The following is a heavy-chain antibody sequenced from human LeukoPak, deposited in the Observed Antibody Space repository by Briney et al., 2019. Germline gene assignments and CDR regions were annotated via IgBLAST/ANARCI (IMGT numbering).Heavy chain of an antibody. J-gene: IGHJ4*02. D-gene: IGHD3-3*01. CDR3: ARAIWSGTFDY. CDR1: GFTFSSYS. V-gene: IGHV3-21*01. Sequence: GGSLRLSCAASGFTFSSYSMNWVRQAPGKGLEWVSSISSSSSYIYYADSVKGRFTISRDNAKNSLYLQMNSLRAEDTAVYSCARAIWSGTFDYWGQGTLVTVSS. CDR2: ISSSSSYI.